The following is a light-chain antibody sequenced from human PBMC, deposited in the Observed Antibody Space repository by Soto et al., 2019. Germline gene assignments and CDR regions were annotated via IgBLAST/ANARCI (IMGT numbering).Light chain of an antibody. CDR2: EVS. Sequence: QSALTRPASVSGSPGQSITISCTGTSSDVGAYNYVSWYQQHPGKSPKLMIFEVSDRPSGVSHRFSVSKSGNTASLNISGLPAEDEADYYCSSYTSSNTLVFGGGTQLTVL. J-gene: IGLJ2*01. V-gene: IGLV2-14*01. CDR3: SSYTSSNTLV. CDR1: SSDVGAYNY.